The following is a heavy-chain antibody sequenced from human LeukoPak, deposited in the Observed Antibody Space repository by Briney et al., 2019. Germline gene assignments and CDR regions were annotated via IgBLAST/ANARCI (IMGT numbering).Heavy chain of an antibody. J-gene: IGHJ4*02. Sequence: GASVKVSCKASGYTFTSYYMHWVRQAPGQGLEWMGIINPSGGSTSYAQKFQGRVTMTRDTSTSTVCMELSSLRSEDTAVYYCARETVLTGYEAYSFDYWGQGTLVTVSS. V-gene: IGHV1-46*03. CDR2: INPSGGST. CDR3: ARETVLTGYEAYSFDY. CDR1: GYTFTSYY. D-gene: IGHD3-9*01.